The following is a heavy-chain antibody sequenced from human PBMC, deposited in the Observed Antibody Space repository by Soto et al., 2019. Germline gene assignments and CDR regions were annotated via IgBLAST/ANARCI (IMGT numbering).Heavy chain of an antibody. Sequence: GGSLRLSCAASGFTFSSYAMHWVRQAPGKGLEWVAVISYDGSNKYYADSVKGRFTISRDNSKNTLYLQMNSLRAEDTAVYYCARDNPRIAAAGTFDYWGQGTLVTVSS. D-gene: IGHD6-13*01. V-gene: IGHV3-30-3*01. CDR2: ISYDGSNK. CDR1: GFTFSSYA. CDR3: ARDNPRIAAAGTFDY. J-gene: IGHJ4*02.